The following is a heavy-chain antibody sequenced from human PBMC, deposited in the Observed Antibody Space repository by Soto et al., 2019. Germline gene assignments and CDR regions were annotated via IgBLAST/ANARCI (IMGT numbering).Heavy chain of an antibody. CDR1: GYLFTAYS. CDR3: AREKNCSGGTCYSEYFHR. V-gene: IGHV1-46*01. J-gene: IGHJ1*01. Sequence: ASEKVSCKASGYLFTAYSMHWVRLAPGQGLEGMGVVNPSGCSTTYAHNFQGRVTMTRDTSTTTIYMELSSLRSDDTAIYYCAREKNCSGGTCYSEYFHRWGQGTLVTVSS. CDR2: VNPSGCST. D-gene: IGHD2-15*01.